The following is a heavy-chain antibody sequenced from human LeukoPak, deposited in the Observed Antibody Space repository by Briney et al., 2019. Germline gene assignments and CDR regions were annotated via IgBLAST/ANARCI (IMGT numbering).Heavy chain of an antibody. CDR2: ISYDGSNK. Sequence: GGSLRLSCAASGFTFSSYGMHWVRQAPGKGLEWVAVISYDGSNKYYADSVKGRFTISRDNSKNTLYLQMNSLRAEDTAVYYCAKDGFIAAAKYYFDYWGQGTLVTVSS. CDR1: GFTFSSYG. J-gene: IGHJ4*02. V-gene: IGHV3-30*18. CDR3: AKDGFIAAAKYYFDY. D-gene: IGHD6-13*01.